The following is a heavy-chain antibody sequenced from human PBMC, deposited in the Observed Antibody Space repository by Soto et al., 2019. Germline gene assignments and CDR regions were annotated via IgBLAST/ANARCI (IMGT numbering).Heavy chain of an antibody. J-gene: IGHJ6*02. V-gene: IGHV3-7*05. CDR2: IKQDGSEQ. Sequence: EVQLVESGGGLVQPGGSLRLSCAASGFTFSGYWMSWVRQAPGKGLEWVANIKQDGSEQFYVDTVKGRFTISRDNAKNALYLQWNSLSAEDTAVYYCAREAVWGQGTTVTVSS. CDR3: AREAV. CDR1: GFTFSGYW.